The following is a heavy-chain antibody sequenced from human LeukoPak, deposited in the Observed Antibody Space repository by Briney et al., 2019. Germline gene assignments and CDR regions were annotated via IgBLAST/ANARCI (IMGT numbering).Heavy chain of an antibody. CDR3: ARGGYSGYATILFDY. CDR2: IIPIFGTA. CDR1: GGTFSSYA. Sequence: GASVKVSCKASGGTFSSYAISWVRQAPGQGLEWMRGIIPIFGTANYAQKFQGRVTITADESTSTAYMELSSLRSEDTAVYYCARGGYSGYATILFDYWGQGTLVTVSS. J-gene: IGHJ4*02. V-gene: IGHV1-69*13. D-gene: IGHD5-12*01.